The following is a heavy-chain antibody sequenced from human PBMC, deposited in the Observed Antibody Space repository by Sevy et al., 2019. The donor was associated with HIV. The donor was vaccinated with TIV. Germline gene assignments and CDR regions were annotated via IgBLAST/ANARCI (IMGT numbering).Heavy chain of an antibody. Sequence: GGSLRLSCAASGFTFSSYWMHWVRQAPGKGLVWVSRINSDGSSTSYADSVKGRFTISRVNAKNTLYLQMNSLRAEDTAVYYCARVNLFVALDYWGQGTLVTVSS. V-gene: IGHV3-74*01. D-gene: IGHD2-21*01. J-gene: IGHJ4*02. CDR3: ARVNLFVALDY. CDR2: INSDGSST. CDR1: GFTFSSYW.